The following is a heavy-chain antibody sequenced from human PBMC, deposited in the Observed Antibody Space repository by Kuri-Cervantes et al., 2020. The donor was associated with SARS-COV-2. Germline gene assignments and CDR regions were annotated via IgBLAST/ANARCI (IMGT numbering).Heavy chain of an antibody. CDR3: AKSMSIAAPASDY. D-gene: IGHD6-13*01. CDR1: GFTFSSYA. J-gene: IGHJ4*02. Sequence: GESLKFSCAASGFTFSSYAMRWVRQARGKVLEWVSTISNSGGSTYYADSVKGRFTISRDNSKNTLYLQMNSLRADDTAVYYCAKSMSIAAPASDYWGQGTLVTVSS. V-gene: IGHV3-23*01. CDR2: ISNSGGST.